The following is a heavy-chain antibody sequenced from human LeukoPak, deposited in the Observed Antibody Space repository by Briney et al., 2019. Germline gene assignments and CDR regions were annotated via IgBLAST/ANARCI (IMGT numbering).Heavy chain of an antibody. CDR2: IYYSGST. CDR3: ARHAGGIAAAGTRPFDY. Sequence: PSETLSLTCAVSGASFSSSTYYWGWIRQPPGKGLEWIGSIYYSGSTYYNPSLKSRVTMSVDTSKNQFSLKLSSVTAADTAVYYCARHAGGIAAAGTRPFDYWGQGTLVTVSS. CDR1: GASFSSSTYY. J-gene: IGHJ4*02. V-gene: IGHV4-39*01. D-gene: IGHD6-13*01.